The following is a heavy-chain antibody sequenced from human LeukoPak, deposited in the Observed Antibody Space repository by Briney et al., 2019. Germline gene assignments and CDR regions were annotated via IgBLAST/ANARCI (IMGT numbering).Heavy chain of an antibody. CDR3: ARLVSRRDADKTSGLAYFDN. CDR2: IWPGDSDA. CDR1: GYSFSTYW. V-gene: IGHV5-51*01. D-gene: IGHD2-15*01. Sequence: GGSLKISCKGSGYSFSTYWIAWVRQMPGKGLEWMGIIWPGDSDARYSPSFQGQATISADKSISTAYLQWSSLKASDTAIYYCARLVSRRDADKTSGLAYFDNWGQGTPVTVSS. J-gene: IGHJ4*02.